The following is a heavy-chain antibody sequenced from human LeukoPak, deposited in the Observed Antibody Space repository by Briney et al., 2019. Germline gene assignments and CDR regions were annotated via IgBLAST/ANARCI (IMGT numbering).Heavy chain of an antibody. CDR3: ARDFPSYYYDSSGYPGVNWFDP. Sequence: KPSETLSLTCAVYGGSFSGYYWSWIRQPPGKGLEWIGEINHSGSTNYNPSLKSRVTISVDTSKNQFSLKLSSVTAADTAVYYCARDFPSYYYDSSGYPGVNWFDPWGQGTLVTVSS. V-gene: IGHV4-34*01. D-gene: IGHD3-22*01. CDR2: INHSGST. J-gene: IGHJ5*02. CDR1: GGSFSGYY.